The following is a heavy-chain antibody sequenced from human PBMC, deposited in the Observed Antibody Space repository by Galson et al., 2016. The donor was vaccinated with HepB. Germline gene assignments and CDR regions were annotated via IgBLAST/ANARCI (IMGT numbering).Heavy chain of an antibody. Sequence: SLRLSCAASGFTFRYYAMNWVRQAPGKGLEWVATIGDSGAGTYYADSVKGRFTISRDNSKNSLNLQMDSLRAEDTAVYYCAKETVHHDSGGYHKYFDHWGPGTLVTVSS. V-gene: IGHV3-23*01. CDR3: AKETVHHDSGGYHKYFDH. CDR1: GFTFRYYA. CDR2: IGDSGAGT. D-gene: IGHD3-22*01. J-gene: IGHJ4*02.